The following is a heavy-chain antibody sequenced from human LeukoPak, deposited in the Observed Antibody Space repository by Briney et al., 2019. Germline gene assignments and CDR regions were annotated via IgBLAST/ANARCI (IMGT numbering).Heavy chain of an antibody. Sequence: PGGSLRLSCAASGFTFSSYAMSWVRQAPGKGLEWVSAISSNGGRTYYADSVKGRFAISRDNSKNTLYLQMNSLRAEDTALYYCAKVAEMDTILGKFDNWGQGTLVTVSS. CDR3: AKVAEMDTILGKFDN. J-gene: IGHJ5*02. D-gene: IGHD5-24*01. V-gene: IGHV3-23*01. CDR2: ISSNGGRT. CDR1: GFTFSSYA.